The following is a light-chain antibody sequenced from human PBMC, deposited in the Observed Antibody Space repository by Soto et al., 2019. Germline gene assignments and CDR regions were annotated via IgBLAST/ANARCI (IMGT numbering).Light chain of an antibody. CDR3: LQSYSTPYT. V-gene: IGKV1-39*01. CDR1: HDINTY. CDR2: AAS. J-gene: IGKJ2*01. Sequence: DIPMTQSPSALSASVGDRVNITCRASHDINTYLNWYQQKPRKAPKLLIYAASSLQSGVPSRFGGSGSGTDFTLTISSLQPEDFATYYCLQSYSTPYTFGQGTKLQIK.